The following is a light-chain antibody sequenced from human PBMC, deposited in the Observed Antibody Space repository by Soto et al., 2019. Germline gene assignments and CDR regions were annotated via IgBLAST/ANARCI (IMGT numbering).Light chain of an antibody. CDR1: GSDVGGYNY. CDR3: SSYTSSSTLKV. Sequence: QSVLTQPASVSGSPGQSITISCTGTGSDVGGYNYVSWYQQHPGKAPKVMIYDVSNRPSGVSNRFSGSKSGNTASLTISGLQAEDEADYYCSSYTSSSTLKVFGGGTKVTVL. CDR2: DVS. J-gene: IGLJ2*01. V-gene: IGLV2-14*01.